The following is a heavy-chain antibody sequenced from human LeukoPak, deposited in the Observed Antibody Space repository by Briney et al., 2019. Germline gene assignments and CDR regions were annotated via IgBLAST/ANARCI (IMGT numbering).Heavy chain of an antibody. J-gene: IGHJ3*02. Sequence: ASVKVSCKASGYTFTSYYMHWVRQAPGQGLEWMGIINPSGGSTSYAQKFQGRVTITADKSTSTAYMELSSLRSEDTAVYYCARWLKTQGFDIWGQGTMVTVSS. CDR1: GYTFTSYY. D-gene: IGHD6-19*01. CDR3: ARWLKTQGFDI. CDR2: INPSGGST. V-gene: IGHV1-46*01.